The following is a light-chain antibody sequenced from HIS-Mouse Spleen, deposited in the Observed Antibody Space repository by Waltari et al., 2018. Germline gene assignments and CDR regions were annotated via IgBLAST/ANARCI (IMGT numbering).Light chain of an antibody. CDR1: ALPKKY. CDR3: YSTDSSGNHRV. V-gene: IGLV3-10*01. CDR2: EDS. J-gene: IGLJ2*01. Sequence: SYELTQQPSVSVSPGQTARITCPGHALPKKYAYSYQQKSGQAPVLVIYEDSKRPSGIPERFSGSSSGTMATLTISGAQVEDEADYYCYSTDSSGNHRVFGGGTKLTVL.